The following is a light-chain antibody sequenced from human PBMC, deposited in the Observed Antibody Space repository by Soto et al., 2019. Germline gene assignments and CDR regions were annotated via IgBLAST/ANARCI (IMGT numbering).Light chain of an antibody. CDR1: QSISSW. Sequence: IQMTQSPSTLSASVGDRVTITCRASQSISSWLAWYQQKPGKAPNLLIYKASTLDSGVPSRFSGSGSGTEFTLTISSLQPDDFATYYCQQYNSYPLTFGLGTRLEIK. CDR2: KAS. CDR3: QQYNSYPLT. J-gene: IGKJ5*01. V-gene: IGKV1-5*03.